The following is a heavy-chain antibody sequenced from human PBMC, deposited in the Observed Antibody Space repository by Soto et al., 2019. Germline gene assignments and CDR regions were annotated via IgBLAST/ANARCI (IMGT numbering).Heavy chain of an antibody. CDR3: AHRRPFLTGSYFDY. CDR2: IYWDDDK. V-gene: IGHV2-5*02. D-gene: IGHD3-9*01. Sequence: SGPTLVNPTQTLTLTCTFSGFSLTTSGVGVGWIRQPPGKALEWLALIYWDDDKRYSPSLKSGLTITKDTSKNQVVLTMTNMDPVDTATYYCAHRRPFLTGSYFDYWGQGALVTVSS. J-gene: IGHJ4*02. CDR1: GFSLTTSGVG.